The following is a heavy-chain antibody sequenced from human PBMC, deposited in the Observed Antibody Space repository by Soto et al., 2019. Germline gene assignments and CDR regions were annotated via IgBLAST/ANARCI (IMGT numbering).Heavy chain of an antibody. V-gene: IGHV3-21*01. CDR3: AREYTAWPLAYGLDV. Sequence: GSLRLSCVGSAFTFSTYSINWVRQAPGKGLEWVSSISSRSDIYYADSVKGRFTISRDNAKNSVSLQMNSLRAEDTAVYYCAREYTAWPLAYGLDVWGQGTTVTVSS. J-gene: IGHJ6*02. CDR2: ISSRSDI. CDR1: AFTFSTYS. D-gene: IGHD2-2*02.